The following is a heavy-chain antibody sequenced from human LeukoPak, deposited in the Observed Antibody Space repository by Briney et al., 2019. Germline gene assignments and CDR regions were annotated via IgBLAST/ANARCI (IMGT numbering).Heavy chain of an antibody. CDR3: AKDRRVYDSSGYYSDAFDI. CDR2: IYSGGST. J-gene: IGHJ3*02. D-gene: IGHD3-22*01. Sequence: GGSLRLSCAASEFSVGSNYMTWVRQAPGEGLEWVSLIYSGGSTYYADSVKGRLTISRDNSKNTLYLQMNSLRAEDTAVYYCAKDRRVYDSSGYYSDAFDIWGQGTMVTVSS. V-gene: IGHV3-66*01. CDR1: EFSVGSNY.